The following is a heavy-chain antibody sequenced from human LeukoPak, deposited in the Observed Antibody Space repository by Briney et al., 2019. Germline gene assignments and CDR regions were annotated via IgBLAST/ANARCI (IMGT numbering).Heavy chain of an antibody. Sequence: GGSLRLSCAASGFTFSSYAMSWVRQAPGKGLEWVSAISGSGGSTYYADSVKGRFTISRDNSKNTLYLQMNSLRAGDTAVYYCAKTYGDYVDAFDIWGQGTMVTVSS. V-gene: IGHV3-23*01. J-gene: IGHJ3*02. D-gene: IGHD4-17*01. CDR2: ISGSGGST. CDR3: AKTYGDYVDAFDI. CDR1: GFTFSSYA.